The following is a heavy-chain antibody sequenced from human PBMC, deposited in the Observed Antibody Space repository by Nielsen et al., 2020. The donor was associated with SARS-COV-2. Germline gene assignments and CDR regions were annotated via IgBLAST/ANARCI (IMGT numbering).Heavy chain of an antibody. V-gene: IGHV3-30-3*01. J-gene: IGHJ6*03. CDR1: GFTFSSYA. CDR3: ARDRPNYDFWSGYYPPKYYYYYYMDV. D-gene: IGHD3-3*01. Sequence: GESLKISCAASGFTFSSYAMHWVRQAPGKGLEWVAVISYDGSNKYYADSVKGRFTISRDNSKNTLYLQMSSLRSEDTAVYYCARDRPNYDFWSGYYPPKYYYYYYMDVWGKGTTVTVSS. CDR2: ISYDGSNK.